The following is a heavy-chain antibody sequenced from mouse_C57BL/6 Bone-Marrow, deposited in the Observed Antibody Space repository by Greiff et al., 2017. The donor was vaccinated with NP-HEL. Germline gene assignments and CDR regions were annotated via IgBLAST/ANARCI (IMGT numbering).Heavy chain of an antibody. Sequence: QVQLQQPGAELVKPGASVKLSCKASGYTFTSYWIHWVKQRPGQGLEWIGMIHPNSGSTNYNEKFKSKATLTVDKSSSTAYMQLSSLTSEDSAVYYCARAKPYDYDEGFAYWGQGTLVTVSA. J-gene: IGHJ3*01. CDR3: ARAKPYDYDEGFAY. CDR1: GYTFTSYW. CDR2: IHPNSGST. D-gene: IGHD2-4*01. V-gene: IGHV1-64*01.